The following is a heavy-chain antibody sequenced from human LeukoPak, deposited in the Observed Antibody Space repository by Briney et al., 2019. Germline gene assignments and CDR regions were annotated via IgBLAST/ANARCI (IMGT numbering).Heavy chain of an antibody. Sequence: EGSLRLSCAASGFTFSSYWMSWVRQAPGKGLEWVANIKQDGSESYYVDSVKGRFTISRDNAKNSLYLQMNSLRVEDTAVYFCARIKTRGAFDIWGQGTMVTVSS. CDR3: ARIKTRGAFDI. CDR1: GFTFSSYW. J-gene: IGHJ3*02. D-gene: IGHD1-14*01. V-gene: IGHV3-7*01. CDR2: IKQDGSES.